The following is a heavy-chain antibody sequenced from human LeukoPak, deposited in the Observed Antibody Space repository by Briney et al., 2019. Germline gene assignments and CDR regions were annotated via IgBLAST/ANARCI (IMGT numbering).Heavy chain of an antibody. Sequence: GGSLRLSCAASGFTFSSYAMSWVRQAPGKGLEWVSAISGSGGSTYYADSVKGRFTISRDNSKNTLYLQMNSLRAEDTAVYYCANLAPKDLMGYGVSDAFDIWGQGTMVTVSS. V-gene: IGHV3-23*01. CDR1: GFTFSSYA. CDR3: ANLAPKDLMGYGVSDAFDI. CDR2: ISGSGGST. J-gene: IGHJ3*02. D-gene: IGHD4-17*01.